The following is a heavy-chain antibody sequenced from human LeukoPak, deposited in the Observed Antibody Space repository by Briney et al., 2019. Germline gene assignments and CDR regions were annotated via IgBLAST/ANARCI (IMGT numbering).Heavy chain of an antibody. V-gene: IGHV4-39*07. CDR1: GGSIDTSYYY. J-gene: IGHJ4*02. Sequence: RSSKTLSLTCSVSGGSIDTSYYYWDWIRQPPGKGLEWIGSIYNSGSTYYNPSLKSRVTISGDTSKNQFSLRLSSVTAADTAVYYCARGRTFDNWGQGTLVTVSS. CDR2: IYNSGST. CDR3: ARGRTFDN.